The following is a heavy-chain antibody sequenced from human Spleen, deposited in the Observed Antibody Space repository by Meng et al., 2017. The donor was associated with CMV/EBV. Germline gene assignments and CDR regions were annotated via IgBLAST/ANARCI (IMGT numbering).Heavy chain of an antibody. CDR3: AREGHHWGCSSTSCYPRYLDY. CDR1: EFTFSLYS. J-gene: IGHJ4*02. V-gene: IGHV3-21*01. Sequence: GESLKISCTASEFTFSLYSMNWVRQAPGKGLEWVSSTLTSGTKYYEDSMQGRFTISRDNAKNSLYLQMNSLRTEDTAVYYCAREGHHWGCSSTSCYPRYLDYWGQGTLVTVSS. CDR2: TLTSGTK. D-gene: IGHD2-2*01.